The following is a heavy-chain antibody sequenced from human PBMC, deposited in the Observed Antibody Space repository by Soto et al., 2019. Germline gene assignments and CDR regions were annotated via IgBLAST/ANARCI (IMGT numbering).Heavy chain of an antibody. D-gene: IGHD3-3*01. CDR2: INSDGSST. CDR1: GFTFSDYW. J-gene: IGHJ4*02. Sequence: GGSLRLSCAASGFTFSDYWMHWVRQAPGKGLVWVSRINSDGSSTTYADSVKGRFTISRDNAKNTLHLQMNSLRAEDTAVFYCARAPAYDFWSGYSGWFDYWGRGTLVTVSS. V-gene: IGHV3-74*01. CDR3: ARAPAYDFWSGYSGWFDY.